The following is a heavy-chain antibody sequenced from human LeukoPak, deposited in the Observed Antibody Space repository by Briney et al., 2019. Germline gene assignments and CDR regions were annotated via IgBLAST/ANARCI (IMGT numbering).Heavy chain of an antibody. V-gene: IGHV1-2*02. D-gene: IGHD6-19*01. CDR3: AREEGSGCYDS. CDR1: GYTFTGYY. Sequence: ASVKVSCKASGYTFTGYYMHWVRQAPGQGLEWMGWINPNSGGTKYAQKFQGRVTMTRDTSITTAYMELSRLRSDDTAVYYCAREEGSGCYDSWGQGTRLTVSS. CDR2: INPNSGGT. J-gene: IGHJ4*02.